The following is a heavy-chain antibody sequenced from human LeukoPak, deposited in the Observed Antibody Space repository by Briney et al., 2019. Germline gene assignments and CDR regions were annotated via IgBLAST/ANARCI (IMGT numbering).Heavy chain of an antibody. Sequence: ASVKVSCKASGYTFTGNHMHWVRQAPGQGLEWMGWINPNSGGTNYAQKFQGRVIMTRDTSISTAYMELSRLGSDDTAVYYCARGGSTYSIHSYGGNCYFLDYWGQGTLVTVSS. V-gene: IGHV1-2*02. CDR1: GYTFTGNH. D-gene: IGHD2-21*02. J-gene: IGHJ4*02. CDR3: ARGGSTYSIHSYGGNCYFLDY. CDR2: INPNSGGT.